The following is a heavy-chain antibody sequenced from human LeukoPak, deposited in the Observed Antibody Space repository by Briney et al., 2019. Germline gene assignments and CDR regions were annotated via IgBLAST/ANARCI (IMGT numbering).Heavy chain of an antibody. CDR1: GGSISSYY. Sequence: SETLSLTCTVSGGSISSYYWSWIRRPPGKGPEWIGYIYYSGSTDYNPSLKSRVTISVDTSKNQFSLKLSSVTAADTAVYYCAREGNYYSDSSGYPIWGQGTLVTXS. CDR3: AREGNYYSDSSGYPI. CDR2: IYYSGST. J-gene: IGHJ4*02. D-gene: IGHD3-22*01. V-gene: IGHV4-59*01.